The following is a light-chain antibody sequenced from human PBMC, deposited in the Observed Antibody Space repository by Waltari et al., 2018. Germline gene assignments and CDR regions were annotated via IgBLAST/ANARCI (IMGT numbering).Light chain of an antibody. Sequence: QSALTQPPSASGSPGQSVTISCTGTSSDVGGYNYVSWYQQHPGKAPKLIIYEVSKWPSAVPGRFSGSKSGNTASLTVSGLQAEDEADYYCSSYAGSNNVVFGGGTKLTVL. CDR1: SSDVGGYNY. V-gene: IGLV2-8*01. CDR2: EVS. J-gene: IGLJ2*01. CDR3: SSYAGSNNVV.